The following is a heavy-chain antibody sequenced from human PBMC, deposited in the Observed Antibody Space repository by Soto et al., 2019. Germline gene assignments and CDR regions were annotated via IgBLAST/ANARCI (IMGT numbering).Heavy chain of an antibody. Sequence: QVQLVQPGPEVKKPGASVKVSCKASGYMFTSYGITWVRQAPGQGLEWMGWISPYNGDTRYAQNFQGRVTMTTDTPTFTAHMELRSLTSDDTAVYYCASGPMTAITKLDYWGQGTLVTVSS. V-gene: IGHV1-18*01. CDR1: GYMFTSYG. CDR2: ISPYNGDT. D-gene: IGHD4-4*01. J-gene: IGHJ4*02. CDR3: ASGPMTAITKLDY.